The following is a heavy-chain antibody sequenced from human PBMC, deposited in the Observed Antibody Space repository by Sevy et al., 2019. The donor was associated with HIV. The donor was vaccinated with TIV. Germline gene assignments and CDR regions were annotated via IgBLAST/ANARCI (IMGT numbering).Heavy chain of an antibody. CDR1: GFTFSSYA. J-gene: IGHJ4*02. CDR2: ISYDGSNK. D-gene: IGHD3-22*01. Sequence: GPLRLSCAASGFTFSSYAMHWVRQAPGKGLEWVAVISYDGSNKYYADSVKGRFTISRDNSKNTLYLQMNSLRAEDTAVYYCAREASFYDSSGYRRPFDYWGQGTLVTVSS. V-gene: IGHV3-30-3*01. CDR3: AREASFYDSSGYRRPFDY.